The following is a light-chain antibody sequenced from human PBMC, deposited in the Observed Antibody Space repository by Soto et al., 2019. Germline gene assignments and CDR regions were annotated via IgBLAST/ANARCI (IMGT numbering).Light chain of an antibody. CDR1: QGVSSY. J-gene: IGKJ5*01. Sequence: EIVLTQSPATLSLSPGERATLSCRASQGVSSYLAWYQQKPGQAPRLLIYDASNRATGIPSRFSGSGSGTDFTLTITSLEPEDFAVYYCQQRNNWPTVTFCQGTRLEIK. CDR2: DAS. CDR3: QQRNNWPTVT. V-gene: IGKV3-11*01.